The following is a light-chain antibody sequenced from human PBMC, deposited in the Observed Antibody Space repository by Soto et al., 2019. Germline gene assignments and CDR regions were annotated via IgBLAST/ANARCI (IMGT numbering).Light chain of an antibody. CDR3: QQYDDLPRT. CDR1: QDISNN. CDR2: DAA. V-gene: IGKV1-33*01. J-gene: IGKJ2*01. Sequence: DIQMTQSPSSLSASVGDRVTITCQASQDISNNLHWYQVKPGKAPKLLIYDAANVETGVPSRFSGSGSGTDVTFTINSLQPEDVATYYCQQYDDLPRTFGQGTKLQIK.